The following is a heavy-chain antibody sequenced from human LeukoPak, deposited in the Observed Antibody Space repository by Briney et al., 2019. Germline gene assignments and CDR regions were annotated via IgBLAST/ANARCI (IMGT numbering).Heavy chain of an antibody. CDR1: GGSISSDY. CDR3: APRGS. V-gene: IGHV4-59*08. CDR2: IYNSGSN. J-gene: IGHJ5*02. D-gene: IGHD3-10*01. Sequence: SETLSLTCTVSGGSISSDYWQWIRQPPGKGLEWIGYIYNSGSNNYNPSLKSRVTISVDTSKNQFSLKLTSVTAADTAVYYCAPRGSWGQGTLVTVSS.